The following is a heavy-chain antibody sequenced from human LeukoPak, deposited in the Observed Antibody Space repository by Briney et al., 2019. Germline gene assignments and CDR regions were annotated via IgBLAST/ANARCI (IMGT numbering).Heavy chain of an antibody. Sequence: ASVKVSCKASGGTFSSYAISWVRQAPGQGLEWMGGIIPIFGTANYAQKFQGRVTITADESTSTAYMELSSLRSEDTAVYYCANLIVEDAFDIWGQGTMVTVSS. CDR1: GGTFSSYA. CDR2: IIPIFGTA. CDR3: ANLIVEDAFDI. V-gene: IGHV1-69*13. J-gene: IGHJ3*02. D-gene: IGHD2-21*01.